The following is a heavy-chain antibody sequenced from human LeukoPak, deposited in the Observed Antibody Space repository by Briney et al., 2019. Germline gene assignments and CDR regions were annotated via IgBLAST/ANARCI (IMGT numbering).Heavy chain of an antibody. Sequence: GSLRLSCAASGFRFSNFAMSWVRQAPGKGLEWVSLIIGSSGDTLYADSVKGRFTISRDISKNRLYLQVNSLRAEDTALYYCAKGAYDYIEMGYFDDWGQGTLVTVSS. J-gene: IGHJ4*02. CDR3: AKGAYDYIEMGYFDD. V-gene: IGHV3-23*01. CDR2: IIGSSGDT. D-gene: IGHD5-12*01. CDR1: GFRFSNFA.